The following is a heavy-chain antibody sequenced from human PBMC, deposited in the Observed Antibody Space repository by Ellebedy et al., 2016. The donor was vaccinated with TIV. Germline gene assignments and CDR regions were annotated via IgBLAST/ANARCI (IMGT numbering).Heavy chain of an antibody. V-gene: IGHV3-23*01. CDR3: PKKEGQTGAWFFGY. CDR1: GFTFSAYA. D-gene: IGHD6-19*01. J-gene: IGHJ4*02. Sequence: GESLKISCAASGFTFSAYALSWVRQAPGMGLEWVSVMSGGGDLIYYSDSVKGRFTISRDNSMNTLYLQMNSLIAEDTAIYYCPKKEGQTGAWFFGYWGQGTLVTVSS. CDR2: MSGGGDLI.